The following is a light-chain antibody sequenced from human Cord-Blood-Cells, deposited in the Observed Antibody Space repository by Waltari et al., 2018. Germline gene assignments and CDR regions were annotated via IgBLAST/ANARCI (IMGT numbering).Light chain of an antibody. CDR3: QQYGSSPT. V-gene: IGKV3-20*01. Sequence: EIVLTQSPGTLSLSPGERATLSCRASQRVSSSYLAWYQHNPGQAPRLLIYGASSRATGFPDRVSGSGSGTDFTLTISRLEPEDFAVYYGQQYGSSPTFGQGTKLVIK. CDR1: QRVSSSY. J-gene: IGKJ2*01. CDR2: GAS.